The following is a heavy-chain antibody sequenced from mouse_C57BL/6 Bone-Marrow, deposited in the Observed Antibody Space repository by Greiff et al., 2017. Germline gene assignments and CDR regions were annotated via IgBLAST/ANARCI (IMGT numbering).Heavy chain of an antibody. CDR1: GFNIKDDY. V-gene: IGHV14-4*01. D-gene: IGHD1-1*01. J-gene: IGHJ2*01. CDR2: IDPENGDT. CDR3: TTPFYSYGSRGYFDY. Sequence: VQLKESGAELVRPGASVKLSCTASGFNIKDDYMHWVKQRPEQGLEWIGWIDPENGDTEYASKFPGKATITADTSSNTAYLQLSSLTSEDTAVYYCTTPFYSYGSRGYFDYWGQGTTLTVSS.